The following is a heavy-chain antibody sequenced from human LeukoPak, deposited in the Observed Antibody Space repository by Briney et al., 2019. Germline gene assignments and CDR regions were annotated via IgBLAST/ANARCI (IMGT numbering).Heavy chain of an antibody. Sequence: PSETLSLTCTVSGGSISSSSYYWGWIRQPPGKGLEWIGSIYYSGSTYYNPSLKSRVTISVDTSKNQFSLKLSSVTAADTAVYYCERDNFPSSGADYWGQGTLVTVSS. J-gene: IGHJ4*02. CDR1: GGSISSSSYY. CDR3: ERDNFPSSGADY. CDR2: IYYSGST. V-gene: IGHV4-39*07. D-gene: IGHD6-19*01.